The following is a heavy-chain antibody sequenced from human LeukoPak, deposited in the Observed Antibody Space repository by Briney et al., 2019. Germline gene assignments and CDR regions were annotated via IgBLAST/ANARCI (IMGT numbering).Heavy chain of an antibody. CDR2: IYTSGST. CDR1: GGSISSYY. D-gene: IGHD1-26*01. J-gene: IGHJ4*02. CDR3: ARTGATLGKYYFDY. Sequence: SETLSLTCTVSGGSISSYYWSWIRQPAGKGLEWIGRIYTSGSTNYNPSLESRVTMSVDTSKNQFSLKLSSVTAADTAVYYCARTGATLGKYYFDYWGQGTLVTVSS. V-gene: IGHV4-4*07.